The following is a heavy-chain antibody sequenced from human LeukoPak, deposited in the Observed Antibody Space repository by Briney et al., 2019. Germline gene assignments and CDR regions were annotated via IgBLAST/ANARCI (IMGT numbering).Heavy chain of an antibody. CDR3: ARSDWLVRAGDDY. CDR1: GGSISSSSYY. J-gene: IGHJ4*02. CDR2: IYYSGST. V-gene: IGHV4-39*01. D-gene: IGHD6-19*01. Sequence: TSETLSLTCTVSGGSISSSSYYWGWIRQSPGKGLEWIGSIYYSGSTYYNPSLKSRVTISVDTSKNQFSLEVSSMTAADTAVYYCARSDWLVRAGDDYWGQGTLVTVSS.